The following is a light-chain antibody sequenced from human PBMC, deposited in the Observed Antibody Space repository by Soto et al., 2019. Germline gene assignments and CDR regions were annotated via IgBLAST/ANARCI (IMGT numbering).Light chain of an antibody. J-gene: IGKJ2*01. CDR3: QQYASSPPEYT. CDR2: GAS. CDR1: QSVSSSY. V-gene: IGKV3-20*01. Sequence: EIVLTQSPGTLSLTPVERATLSCRASQSVSSSYLAWYQQKPGQAPRLLIYGASSRATGIPDRFSGSGSGTDFTLTISRLEPEDFAVYYCQQYASSPPEYTFGQGTKLEIK.